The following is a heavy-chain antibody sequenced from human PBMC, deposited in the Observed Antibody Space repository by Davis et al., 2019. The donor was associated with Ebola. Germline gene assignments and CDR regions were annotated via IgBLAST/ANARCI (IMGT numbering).Heavy chain of an antibody. Sequence: PGGSLRLSCKGSGYSFTSYWISWVRQLPGKGLEWMGRIDPSDSYTNYSPSFQGQVTFSVDKSVNTAYLQWSSLKASDTAMYYCARLGDGSESDYWGQGTLVTVSS. D-gene: IGHD5-24*01. J-gene: IGHJ4*02. CDR3: ARLGDGSESDY. V-gene: IGHV5-10-1*04. CDR2: IDPSDSYT. CDR1: GYSFTSYW.